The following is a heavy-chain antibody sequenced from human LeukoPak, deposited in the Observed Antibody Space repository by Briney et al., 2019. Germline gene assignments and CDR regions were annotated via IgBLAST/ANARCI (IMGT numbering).Heavy chain of an antibody. Sequence: PSETLSLTCAVYGGSFSGSYGSWIRQPPGRGLEWIGEISHNEGTKYNPSLKSRVTISVDTSKNQFSLKLSSVTAADTAVYYCASRGYSYGKFDYWGQGTLVTVSS. D-gene: IGHD5-18*01. CDR3: ASRGYSYGKFDY. V-gene: IGHV4-34*01. CDR1: GGSFSGSY. CDR2: ISHNEGT. J-gene: IGHJ4*02.